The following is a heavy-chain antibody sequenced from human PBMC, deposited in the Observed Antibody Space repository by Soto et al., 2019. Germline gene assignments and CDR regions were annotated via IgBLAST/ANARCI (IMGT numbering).Heavy chain of an antibody. CDR2: TYYGSNWRH. V-gene: IGHV6-1*01. CDR1: GDSVSSNTAA. Sequence: LSLTCAISGDSVSSNTAAWNWIRSSPSRGLEWLGRTYYGSNWRHDYAVSVRSRITVNPDTSKNHFSLQLNSVTPDDTAVYYCDRGVAGSGFDLWGQGTLVAASS. J-gene: IGHJ4*02. CDR3: DRGVAGSGFDL. D-gene: IGHD6-19*01.